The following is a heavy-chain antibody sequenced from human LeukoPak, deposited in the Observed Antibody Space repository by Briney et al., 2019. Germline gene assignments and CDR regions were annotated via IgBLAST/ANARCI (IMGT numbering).Heavy chain of an antibody. J-gene: IGHJ5*02. V-gene: IGHV3-15*01. CDR1: GITLSTAW. Sequence: PGGSLTLSCAASGITLSTAWMSWFRQAPGKGLEWVGRIKSKIGGATADYAAPVKDRFTISRDDSKNTLYLQMNSLKTEDTAVYYCATDRAWFDPWGQGTLVTASS. D-gene: IGHD3-10*01. CDR3: ATDRAWFDP. CDR2: IKSKIGGATA.